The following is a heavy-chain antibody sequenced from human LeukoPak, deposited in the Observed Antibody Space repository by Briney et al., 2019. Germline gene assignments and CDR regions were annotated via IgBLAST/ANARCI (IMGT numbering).Heavy chain of an antibody. J-gene: IGHJ5*02. D-gene: IGHD6-13*01. CDR1: GGSISSYY. V-gene: IGHV4-59*08. CDR2: IYYSGST. Sequence: SETLSLTCTVSGGSISSYYWSWIRQPPGKGLEWIGYIYYSGSTNYNPSLKSRVTISVDTSKNQFSLKLGSVTAADTAVYYCARAVVGYSSSWYGNWFDPWGQGTLVTVSS. CDR3: ARAVVGYSSSWYGNWFDP.